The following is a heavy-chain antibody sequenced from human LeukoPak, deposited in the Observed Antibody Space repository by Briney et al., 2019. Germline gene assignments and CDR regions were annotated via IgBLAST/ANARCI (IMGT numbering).Heavy chain of an antibody. D-gene: IGHD3-22*01. V-gene: IGHV3-23*01. Sequence: PGGSLRLSCTASGYTFGSYAMTWVRQAPGEGLEWVSAISGSGANTYYADSVKGRFAASRDNSKDTLYLQMRSLRAEDTAVYYCARGRSGYGPFDAFDIWGHGTWVTVSS. CDR1: GYTFGSYA. J-gene: IGHJ3*02. CDR3: ARGRSGYGPFDAFDI. CDR2: ISGSGANT.